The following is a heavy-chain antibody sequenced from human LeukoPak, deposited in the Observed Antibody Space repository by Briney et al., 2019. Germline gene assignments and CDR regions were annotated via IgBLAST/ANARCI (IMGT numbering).Heavy chain of an antibody. CDR3: ARETAARDALDI. D-gene: IGHD6-6*01. Sequence: SETLSLTCAVYGGSFSGYYWSWIRQPPGKGLEWIGEINRSGSTNYNPSLKSRFTISVDTSKNQFSLKLSSVTAADTAVYYCARETAARDALDIWGQGTMVTVSS. J-gene: IGHJ3*02. CDR2: INRSGST. CDR1: GGSFSGYY. V-gene: IGHV4-34*01.